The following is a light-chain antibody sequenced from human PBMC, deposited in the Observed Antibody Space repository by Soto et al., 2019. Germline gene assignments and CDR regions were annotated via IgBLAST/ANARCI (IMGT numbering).Light chain of an antibody. V-gene: IGKV1-5*03. CDR1: QSISSW. CDR3: QQYDNYSRT. J-gene: IGKJ1*01. Sequence: DIQMTQSPSTLSASVGDRVTITCRASQSISSWLAWYQQKPGKAPKLLIYKASSLESGVPSRFSGSGSGTELTITISSLQPDDFETYYCQQYDNYSRTFGQGTKVDIK. CDR2: KAS.